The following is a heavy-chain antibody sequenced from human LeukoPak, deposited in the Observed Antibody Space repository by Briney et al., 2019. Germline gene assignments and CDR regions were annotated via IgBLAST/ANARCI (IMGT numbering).Heavy chain of an antibody. J-gene: IGHJ4*02. CDR2: IYSGGST. D-gene: IGHD5-18*01. CDR3: AISWIQFWPYFDY. V-gene: IGHV3-53*01. CDR1: GVTVSSNY. Sequence: GGSLRLSCAASGVTVSSNYMSWVRQAPGKGLEWVSVIYSGGSTYYADSVKGRFTISRDNSKNTLFLQMNSLRAEDTAVYYCAISWIQFWPYFDYWGQGTLVTVSS.